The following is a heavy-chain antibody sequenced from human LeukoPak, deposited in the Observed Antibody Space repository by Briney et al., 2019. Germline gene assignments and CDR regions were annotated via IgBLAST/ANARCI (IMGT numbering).Heavy chain of an antibody. D-gene: IGHD2-21*02. V-gene: IGHV4-59*08. CDR3: ARQWVVVTAIGDYYYYGMDV. CDR1: GGSISSYY. J-gene: IGHJ6*02. CDR2: IYYSGST. Sequence: SETLSLTCTVSGGSISSYYWSGIRQPPGKGLEWIGYIYYSGSTNYNPSLKSRVTISVDTSKNQFSLKLSSVTAADTAVYYCARQWVVVTAIGDYYYYGMDVWGQGTTVTVSS.